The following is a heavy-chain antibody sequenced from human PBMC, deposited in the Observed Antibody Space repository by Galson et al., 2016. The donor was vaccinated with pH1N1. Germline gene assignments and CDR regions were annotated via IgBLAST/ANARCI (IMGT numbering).Heavy chain of an antibody. CDR2: IYAGDSDT. D-gene: IGHD1-1*01. CDR1: GNSFSTSW. J-gene: IGHJ6*03. Sequence: QSGAEVKKPGESLKISCKASGNSFSTSWIGWVRQLPGKGLEWMGSIYAGDSDTRYNPSFPGHVTISIDKSIRTAYLQWSRLQASDTTIYYCAEHASLDPPVEFCYMDVWGNGTTVTVSS. V-gene: IGHV5-51*03. CDR3: AEHASLDPPVEFCYMDV.